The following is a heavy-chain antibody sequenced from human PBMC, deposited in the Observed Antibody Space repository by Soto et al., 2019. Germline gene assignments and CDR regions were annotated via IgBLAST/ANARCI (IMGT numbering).Heavy chain of an antibody. D-gene: IGHD3-10*01. CDR2: ISGSGGST. CDR1: VFTFSSYA. CDR3: AKDHHITMVRGVITHDAFDI. Sequence: EVQLLESGGGLVQPGGSLRLSCAASVFTFSSYAMSWVRQAPGKGLEWVSAISGSGGSTYYADSVKGRFTISRDNSKNTLYLQMNSLRAEDTAVYYCAKDHHITMVRGVITHDAFDIWGQGTMVTVSS. V-gene: IGHV3-23*01. J-gene: IGHJ3*02.